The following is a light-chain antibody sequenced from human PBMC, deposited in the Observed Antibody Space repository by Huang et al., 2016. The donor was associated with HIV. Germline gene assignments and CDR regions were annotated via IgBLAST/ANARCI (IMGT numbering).Light chain of an antibody. CDR1: QSVDSN. Sequence: EIVMTQSPATLSVSPGERATLSCRASQSVDSNLACYHLKPDAAPRLVIYAASTRATGIPPRFSGSGSGTEFTLTITSLQSEDFAVYCCQQYYNWPPRYTFGQGTKLEIK. CDR2: AAS. CDR3: QQYYNWPPRYT. V-gene: IGKV3-15*01. J-gene: IGKJ2*01.